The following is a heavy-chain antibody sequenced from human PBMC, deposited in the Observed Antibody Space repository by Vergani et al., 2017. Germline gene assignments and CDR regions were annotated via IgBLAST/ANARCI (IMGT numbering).Heavy chain of an antibody. CDR3: VSSSYCSSSTCSVYYFDF. Sequence: QVQLQESGPGPVKPSETLSLTCSVSGYPISSGYYWGWIRQSPGKALEWIGSVSHSGSTTYNPSLKSPASISVDTSNNQFSLDLTSVTAADTAVYYCVSSSYCSSSTCSVYYFDFWGQGTLVTVSS. CDR2: VSHSGST. D-gene: IGHD2-2*01. V-gene: IGHV4-38-2*01. CDR1: GYPISSGYY. J-gene: IGHJ4*02.